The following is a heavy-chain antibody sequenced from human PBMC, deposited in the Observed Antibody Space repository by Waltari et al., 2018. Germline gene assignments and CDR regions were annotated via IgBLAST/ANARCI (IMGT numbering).Heavy chain of an antibody. J-gene: IGHJ4*02. CDR2: IYSGGST. CDR1: GFTVSSHY. D-gene: IGHD6-19*01. Sequence: EVQLVESGGGLIQPGGSLRLSCAASGFTVSSHYMSWVRQAPGKGLEWVSVIYSGGSTYYAGAVEGRFTISRDNSKNTLFLQMNSLRVEDTAMYYCTKRARVPGAWDYWGQGTLVTVSS. V-gene: IGHV3-53*01. CDR3: TKRARVPGAWDY.